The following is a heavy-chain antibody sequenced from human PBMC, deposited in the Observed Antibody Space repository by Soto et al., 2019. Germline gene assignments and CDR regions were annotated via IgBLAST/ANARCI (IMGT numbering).Heavy chain of an antibody. CDR2: ISSSSSYI. V-gene: IGHV3-21*01. CDR1: GFTFSSYS. J-gene: IGHJ6*02. D-gene: IGHD2-2*01. Sequence: LRLSCAASGFTFSSYSMNWVRQAPGKGLEWVSSISSSSSYIYYADSVKGRFTISRDNAKNSLYLQMNSLRAEDTAVYYCASVVGYCSSTSCEHYYYYYGMDVWGQGTTVTVSS. CDR3: ASVVGYCSSTSCEHYYYYYGMDV.